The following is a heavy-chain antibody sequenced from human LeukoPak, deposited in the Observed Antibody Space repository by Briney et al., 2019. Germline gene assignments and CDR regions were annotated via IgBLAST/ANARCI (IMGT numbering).Heavy chain of an antibody. CDR3: ARDGPTYYYGSGSFDY. V-gene: IGHV4-4*07. CDR2: IYTSGST. J-gene: IGHJ4*02. Sequence: KSSETLSLTCTVSGGSISSYYWSWIRQPAGKGLEWIGRIYTSGSTNYSPSLKSRVTMSVDTSKNQFSLKLSSVTAADTAVYYCARDGPTYYYGSGSFDYWGQGTLVTVSS. D-gene: IGHD3-10*01. CDR1: GGSISSYY.